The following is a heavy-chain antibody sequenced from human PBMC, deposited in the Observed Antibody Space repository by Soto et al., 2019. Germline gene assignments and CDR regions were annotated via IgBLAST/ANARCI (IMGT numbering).Heavy chain of an antibody. Sequence: ILQPPWKGLEWIGEINHSGSTNYNPSLKSRVTISVDTSKKQFSLKLSSVTASDTAVYYWARVLFFYYGLDAWPQGTTVTVPS. CDR3: ARVLFFYYGLDA. V-gene: IGHV4-34*01. CDR2: INHSGST. D-gene: IGHD3-16*01. J-gene: IGHJ6*02.